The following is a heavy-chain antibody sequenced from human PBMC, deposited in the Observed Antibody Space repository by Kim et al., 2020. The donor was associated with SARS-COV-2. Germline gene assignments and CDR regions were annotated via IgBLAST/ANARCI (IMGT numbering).Heavy chain of an antibody. V-gene: IGHV4-34*01. Sequence: SETLSLTCAVYGGSFSGYYWSWIRQPPGKGLEWIGEINHSGSTNYNPSLKSRVTISVDTSKNQFSLKLSSVTAADTAVYYCARGDDSSGWLDYWGQGTLVTVSS. CDR1: GGSFSGYY. CDR2: INHSGST. J-gene: IGHJ4*02. D-gene: IGHD3-22*01. CDR3: ARGDDSSGWLDY.